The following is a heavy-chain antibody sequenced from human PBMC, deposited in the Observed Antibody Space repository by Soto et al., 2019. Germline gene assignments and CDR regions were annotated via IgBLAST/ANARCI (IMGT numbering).Heavy chain of an antibody. CDR3: ARGSFCSGGRCYFDY. CDR1: GFIFSSYT. V-gene: IGHV3-21*01. J-gene: IGHJ4*02. D-gene: IGHD2-15*01. CDR2: IIGSSSYI. Sequence: GGSLRLSCAASGFIFSSYTMNWVRQAPGKGLEWVSSIIGSSSYIYYADSVKGRFTISRDNAKNSLYLQMNSLRAEDTAVYYCARGSFCSGGRCYFDYWGQGTLVTVSS.